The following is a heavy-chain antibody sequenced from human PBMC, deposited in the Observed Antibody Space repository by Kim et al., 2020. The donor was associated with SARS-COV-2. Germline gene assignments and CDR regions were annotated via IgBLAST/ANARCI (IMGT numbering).Heavy chain of an antibody. CDR3: AKDSCSGGSCYPAS. CDR2: IWYYGSKK. CDR1: GFTFSRYG. Sequence: GGSLRLSCAASGFTFSRYGMHWVRQAPGKGLEWVAAIWYYGSKKYYADSVKGRFTISRDNSKNTLYLQMNSVRVEDTAVYYCAKDSCSGGSCYPASWGQGTLVTVSS. J-gene: IGHJ4*02. D-gene: IGHD2-15*01. V-gene: IGHV3-33*06.